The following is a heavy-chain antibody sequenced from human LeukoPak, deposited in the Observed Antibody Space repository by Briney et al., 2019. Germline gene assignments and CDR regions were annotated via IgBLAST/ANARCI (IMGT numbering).Heavy chain of an antibody. D-gene: IGHD3-9*01. Sequence: PGGSLRLSCAASGFTFSSYGMHWVRQAPGKGLEWVAVISYDGSNKYYADSVKGRFTISRDNSKNTLYLQMNSLRAEDTAVYYCAKDGRLRYSDWFLEGDYYLDYWGQGTLVTVSS. CDR1: GFTFSSYG. V-gene: IGHV3-30*18. CDR3: AKDGRLRYSDWFLEGDYYLDY. CDR2: ISYDGSNK. J-gene: IGHJ4*02.